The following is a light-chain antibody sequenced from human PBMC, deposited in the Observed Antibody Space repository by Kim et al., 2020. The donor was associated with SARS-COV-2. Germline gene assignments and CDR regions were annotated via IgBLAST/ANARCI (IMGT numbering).Light chain of an antibody. J-gene: IGKJ1*01. Sequence: DIQMTQSPSSLSASVGDRVTLTCRTSQNITNYLNWYQQKPGKAPKLLIYAASSYQSGVPSRFSGSGSGTDFTLTISSLQPEDFAVYYCQQSYSTPRTFGQGTKVDIK. V-gene: IGKV1-39*01. CDR1: QNITNY. CDR2: AAS. CDR3: QQSYSTPRT.